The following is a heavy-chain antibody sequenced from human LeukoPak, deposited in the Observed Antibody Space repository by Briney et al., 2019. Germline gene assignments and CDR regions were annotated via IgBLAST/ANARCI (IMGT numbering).Heavy chain of an antibody. CDR3: AKGTTHLWFGEGGNALDI. J-gene: IGHJ3*02. D-gene: IGHD3-10*01. CDR1: GYTFTGSY. Sequence: ASVKVSCKASGYTFTGSYLHWVRQAPGQGLEWMGCLNPNSGDTKDALKFQGRDTMTRDTSINTAYMELSRLTSDDTAVYYCAKGTTHLWFGEGGNALDIWGQGTMVTVSS. CDR2: LNPNSGDT. V-gene: IGHV1-2*02.